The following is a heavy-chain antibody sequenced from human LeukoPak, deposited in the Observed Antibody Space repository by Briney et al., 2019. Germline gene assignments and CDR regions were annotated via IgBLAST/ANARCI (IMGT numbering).Heavy chain of an antibody. CDR1: GFNFGDYA. Sequence: GGSLRLSCAASGFNFGDYAMHWVRQAPGKGLEWVSSISWNIDSIAYADSVKGRFTISRDNAKNSLYLQMNSLRADDTAFYFCARDYHYYGPGSLTGHWGQGTLVTVSS. CDR3: ARDYHYYGPGSLTGH. CDR2: ISWNIDSI. D-gene: IGHD3-10*01. J-gene: IGHJ4*02. V-gene: IGHV3-9*01.